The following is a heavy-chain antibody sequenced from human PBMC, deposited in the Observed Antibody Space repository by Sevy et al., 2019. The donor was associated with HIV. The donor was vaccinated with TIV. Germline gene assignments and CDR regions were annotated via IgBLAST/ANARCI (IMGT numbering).Heavy chain of an antibody. D-gene: IGHD6-13*01. Sequence: ASMKVSCKVSGYTLTELSIHWVRQAPGKGLEWMGGFDPEDGEIIYAQRIQGRVTMTEDTSTDTAYMELSSLRSEDTAVYYCATDTPTGITAAGKTYYYYAMDVWGQGTTVTVSS. CDR2: FDPEDGEI. CDR3: ATDTPTGITAAGKTYYYYAMDV. J-gene: IGHJ6*02. V-gene: IGHV1-24*01. CDR1: GYTLTELS.